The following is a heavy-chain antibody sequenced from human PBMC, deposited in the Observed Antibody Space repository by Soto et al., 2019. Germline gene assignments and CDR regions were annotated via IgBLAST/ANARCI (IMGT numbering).Heavy chain of an antibody. CDR2: ISDNGGST. J-gene: IGHJ4*02. CDR1: GFTFSFYA. CDR3: AKDRTFGPPLVRFDS. D-gene: IGHD6-6*01. V-gene: IGHV3-23*01. Sequence: PGGSLRLSCAASGFTFSFYAMTWVRQAPGKGLEWVSAISDNGGSTYYADSVKGRFTISRDNSKSTLHLQMNSLRVEDTAVYYCAKDRTFGPPLVRFDSWGQGTLVTVSS.